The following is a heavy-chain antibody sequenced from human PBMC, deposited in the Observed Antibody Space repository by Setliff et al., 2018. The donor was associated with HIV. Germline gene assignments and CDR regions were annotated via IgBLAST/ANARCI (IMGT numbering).Heavy chain of an antibody. D-gene: IGHD7-27*01. CDR1: GYTFSTYG. V-gene: IGHV1-18*01. CDR2: ISAYNGNT. J-gene: IGHJ3*02. Sequence: ASVKVSCKASGYTFSTYGISWVRQAPGQGLEWMGWISAYNGNTNYAQKLQGRVTVTTDTSTSTAYMELSSLRSEDTAVYYCARIPTGGAFDIWGQGTVVTVS. CDR3: ARIPTGGAFDI.